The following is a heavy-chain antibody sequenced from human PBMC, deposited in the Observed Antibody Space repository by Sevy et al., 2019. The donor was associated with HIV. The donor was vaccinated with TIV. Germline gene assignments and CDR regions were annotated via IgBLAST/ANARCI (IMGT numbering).Heavy chain of an antibody. V-gene: IGHV3-7*01. D-gene: IGHD3-22*01. CDR1: GFTFSSYW. CDR3: ARPYRTDPFYYSGSGGYYYPSYFDS. J-gene: IGHJ4*02. CDR2: IKEDGSEK. Sequence: GGSLRLSCAASGFTFSSYWMTWVRQAPGKGLEWVANIKEDGSEKFYVDSVKGRFNISRDNAKNSLYLQMNSLRDEDTAVYYCARPYRTDPFYYSGSGGYYYPSYFDSWGQGTLVTVSS.